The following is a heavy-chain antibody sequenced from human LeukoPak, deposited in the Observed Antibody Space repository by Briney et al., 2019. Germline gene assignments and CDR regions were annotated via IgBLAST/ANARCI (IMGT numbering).Heavy chain of an antibody. V-gene: IGHV3-53*01. CDR2: IYSGGST. Sequence: GGSLRLSCAASGFAVSSNYMSWVRQAPGKGLEWVSVIYSGGSTYYADSVKGRFTISRDNSKNTLYLQMNSLRAEDTAVYYCARVRSYGTFDYWGQGTLVTVSS. CDR1: GFAVSSNY. J-gene: IGHJ4*02. D-gene: IGHD5-18*01. CDR3: ARVRSYGTFDY.